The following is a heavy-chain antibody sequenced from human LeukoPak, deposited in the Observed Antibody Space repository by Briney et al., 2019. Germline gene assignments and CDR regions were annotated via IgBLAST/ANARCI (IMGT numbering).Heavy chain of an antibody. D-gene: IGHD3-3*02. J-gene: IGHJ6*03. Sequence: SETLSLTCTVSGGSISSSSYYWGWIRQPPGKGLEWIGSIYYSGSTYYNPSLKSRVTISVDTSKNQFSLKLSSVTAADTAVYYCARAFFCIDHYYYMDVWGKGTTVTVSS. CDR2: IYYSGST. V-gene: IGHV4-39*07. CDR1: GGSISSSSYY. CDR3: ARAFFCIDHYYYMDV.